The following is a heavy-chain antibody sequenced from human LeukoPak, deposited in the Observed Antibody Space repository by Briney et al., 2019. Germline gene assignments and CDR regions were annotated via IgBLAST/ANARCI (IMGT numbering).Heavy chain of an antibody. CDR3: AKDPPSGYCSGGTCNDSPFDS. CDR2: ITGGADIT. V-gene: IGHV3-23*01. D-gene: IGHD2-15*01. Sequence: PGGSLRLSRAASGFTFSNYAMTWVRQAPGKGLEWVSLITGGADITYYADSVKGRFTISRDNSKNMLFLQMNSLRVEDTAVYYCAKDPPSGYCSGGTCNDSPFDSWGQGTLVTVSS. J-gene: IGHJ4*02. CDR1: GFTFSNYA.